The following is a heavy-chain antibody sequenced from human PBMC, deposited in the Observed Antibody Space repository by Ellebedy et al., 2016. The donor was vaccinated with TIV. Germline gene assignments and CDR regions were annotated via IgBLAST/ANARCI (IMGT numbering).Heavy chain of an antibody. CDR3: ARDLTMIVVVRDYYYGMDV. J-gene: IGHJ6*02. CDR1: GGSISSYY. V-gene: IGHV4-4*07. CDR2: IYTSGST. D-gene: IGHD3-22*01. Sequence: GSLRLSXTVSGGSISSYYWSWIRQPAGKGLEWIGRIYTSGSTNYNPSLKSRVTMSVDTSKNQFSLKLSSVTAADTAVYYCARDLTMIVVVRDYYYGMDVWGQGTTVTVSS.